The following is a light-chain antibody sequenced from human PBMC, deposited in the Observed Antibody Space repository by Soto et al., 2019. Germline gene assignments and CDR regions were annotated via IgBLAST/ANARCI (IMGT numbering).Light chain of an antibody. J-gene: IGLJ2*01. Sequence: QLVLTQSPSASASLGASVKLTCTLSSGHSIYAIAWHQQQPEKGPRYLMKLDSDGSHFKGDGIPDRFSGSSSGTERYLTISRLQSEDEADYYCQTWATGIVVFGGGTKLTVL. CDR2: LDSDGSH. CDR3: QTWATGIVV. V-gene: IGLV4-69*01. CDR1: SGHSIYA.